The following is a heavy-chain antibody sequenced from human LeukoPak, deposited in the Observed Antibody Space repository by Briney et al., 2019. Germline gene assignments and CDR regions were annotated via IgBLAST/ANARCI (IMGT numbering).Heavy chain of an antibody. CDR3: ARQVWFGELSRDY. D-gene: IGHD3-10*01. J-gene: IGHJ4*02. Sequence: SETLSLTCTVSGGSISSSSYYWGWIRQPPGKGLEWIGSIYYSGSTYYNPSLKSRVTISVDTSKNQFSLKLSSVTAADTAVYYCARQVWFGELSRDYWGQGTLVTVSS. CDR1: GGSISSSSYY. V-gene: IGHV4-39*01. CDR2: IYYSGST.